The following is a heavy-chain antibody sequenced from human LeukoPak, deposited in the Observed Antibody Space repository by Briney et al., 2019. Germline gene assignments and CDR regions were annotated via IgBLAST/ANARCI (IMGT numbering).Heavy chain of an antibody. J-gene: IGHJ3*02. Sequence: SETLSLTCTVSGGSISSYYWSWIRQPAGKGLEWIGRIYTSGSTNYNPSLKSRVTVSVDTSKNQFSLKLSSVTAADTAVYYCARASGVLRPPHAFDIWGQGTMVTVSS. CDR1: GGSISSYY. V-gene: IGHV4-4*07. CDR3: ARASGVLRPPHAFDI. CDR2: IYTSGST. D-gene: IGHD2-15*01.